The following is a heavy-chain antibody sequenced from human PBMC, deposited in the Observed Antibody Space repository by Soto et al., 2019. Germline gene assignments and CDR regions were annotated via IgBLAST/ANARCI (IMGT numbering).Heavy chain of an antibody. Sequence: GGSLRLSCAASGFTFSSYWMSWVRQAPGKGLEWVANIKQDGSEKYYVDSVKGRFTISRDNAKNSLYLQMNSLRAEDTAVYYCARARGGGNYYYYGMDVWGQGXTVTV. CDR1: GFTFSSYW. CDR3: ARARGGGNYYYYGMDV. CDR2: IKQDGSEK. V-gene: IGHV3-7*03. D-gene: IGHD2-15*01. J-gene: IGHJ6*02.